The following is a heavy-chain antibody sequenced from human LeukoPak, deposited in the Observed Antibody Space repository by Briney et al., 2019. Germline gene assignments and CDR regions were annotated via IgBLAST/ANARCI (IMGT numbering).Heavy chain of an antibody. J-gene: IGHJ6*02. CDR3: ARGLWKWELQQGGGMDV. CDR1: GFTFSSYS. V-gene: IGHV3-48*01. CDR2: ISSSSSII. Sequence: GGSLRLSCAASGFTFSSYSMIWVRQAPGRGREWVSYISSSSSIIYYADSVKGRFTISRDNAKNSLYLQMNSLRAEDTAVYYCARGLWKWELQQGGGMDVWGQGTTVTVSS. D-gene: IGHD1-26*01.